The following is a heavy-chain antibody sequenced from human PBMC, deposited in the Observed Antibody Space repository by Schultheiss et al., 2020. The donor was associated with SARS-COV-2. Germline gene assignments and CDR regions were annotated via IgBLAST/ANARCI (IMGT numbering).Heavy chain of an antibody. D-gene: IGHD5-18*01. CDR1: GGTFSSYA. Sequence: SVKVSCKASGGTFSSYAISWVRQAPGQGLEWMGGIIPIFGTANYAQKFQGRVTITADESTSTAYMELSSLRSEDTAVYYCARGYRYYYYAMDVWGQGTTVTVSS. J-gene: IGHJ6*02. CDR3: ARGYRYYYYAMDV. CDR2: IIPIFGTA. V-gene: IGHV1-69*13.